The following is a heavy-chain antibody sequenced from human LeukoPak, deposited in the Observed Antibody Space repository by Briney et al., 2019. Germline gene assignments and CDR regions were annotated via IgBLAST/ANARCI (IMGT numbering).Heavy chain of an antibody. CDR1: GFTFSSYA. CDR2: ISGSDGST. V-gene: IGHV3-23*01. J-gene: IGHJ4*02. CDR3: AKGGKWDVTPFDY. D-gene: IGHD1-26*01. Sequence: GGSLRLSCAASGFTFSSYAMTWVRQAPGKELEWVSSISGSDGSTYYADSVKGRFTISRDNSKNTLYLQMNSLRAEDTAVYYCAKGGKWDVTPFDYWGQGTLVTVSS.